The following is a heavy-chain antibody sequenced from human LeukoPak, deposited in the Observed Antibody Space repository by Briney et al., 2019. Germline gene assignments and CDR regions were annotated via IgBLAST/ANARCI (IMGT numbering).Heavy chain of an antibody. Sequence: ASVKVSCKASGYTFTSYGISWVRQAPGQGLEWMGWISAYNGNTNYAQKLQGRVTMTTDTSTSTAYMELRSLRSDDTAVYYCARDGPYCSGGSCYSFPDYWGQGTLVTVSS. J-gene: IGHJ4*02. CDR3: ARDGPYCSGGSCYSFPDY. D-gene: IGHD2-15*01. V-gene: IGHV1-18*01. CDR1: GYTFTSYG. CDR2: ISAYNGNT.